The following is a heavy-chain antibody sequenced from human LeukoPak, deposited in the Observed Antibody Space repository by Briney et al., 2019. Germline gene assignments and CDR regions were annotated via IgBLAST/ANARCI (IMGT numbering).Heavy chain of an antibody. V-gene: IGHV3-7*03. CDR2: INRGGSEK. D-gene: IGHD3-3*01. Sequence: PGGSLRLSCVVSGFTLSSRWMMWVRQAPGKGLEWMTNINRGGSEKNYVDSVKGRFTITRDNAENSLYLQMNSLKVEDTAIYYCATYDSWSGYNIAYWGQGTLVTVSS. CDR1: GFTLSSRW. CDR3: ATYDSWSGYNIAY. J-gene: IGHJ4*02.